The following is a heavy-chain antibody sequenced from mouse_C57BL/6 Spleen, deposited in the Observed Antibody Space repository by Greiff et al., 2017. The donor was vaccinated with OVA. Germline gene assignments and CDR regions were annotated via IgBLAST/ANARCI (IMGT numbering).Heavy chain of an antibody. J-gene: IGHJ4*01. CDR3: ARLYYGSEGTMDY. D-gene: IGHD1-1*01. V-gene: IGHV5S21*01. CDR1: GFTFSSYA. Sequence: EVKVVESGEGLVKPGGSLKLSCAASGFTFSSYAMSWVRQTPEKRLEWVAYISSGGGYIYYADTVKGRFTISRDNARNTLYLQMSSLKSEDTAMFYSARLYYGSEGTMDYWGQGTSVTVSS. CDR2: ISSGGGYI.